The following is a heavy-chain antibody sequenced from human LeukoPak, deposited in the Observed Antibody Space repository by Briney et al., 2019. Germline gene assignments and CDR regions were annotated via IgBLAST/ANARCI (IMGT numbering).Heavy chain of an antibody. CDR3: ARDTWDSSSWYQGWFDP. D-gene: IGHD6-13*01. CDR1: GGSISSYY. V-gene: IGHV4-59*01. CDR2: IYYSGST. Sequence: SETLSLTCTVSGGSISSYYWSWIRQPPGKGLERIGYIYYSGSTNYNPSLKSRVTISVDTSKNQFSLKLSSVTAADTAVYYCARDTWDSSSWYQGWFDPWGQGTLVTVSS. J-gene: IGHJ5*02.